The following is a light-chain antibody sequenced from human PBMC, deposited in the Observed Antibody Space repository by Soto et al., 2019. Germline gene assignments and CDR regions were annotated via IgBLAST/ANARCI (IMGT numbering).Light chain of an antibody. CDR3: QQYTTWPYT. J-gene: IGKJ2*01. CDR1: QSVGSN. CDR2: GAS. V-gene: IGKV3-15*01. Sequence: EIVMTQSPATLSVSPGERASLSCRASQSVGSNLAWYQQTAGQAPRLLIYGASTRATGIPARFSGSGSGTEFTLTISSLQSEEFAVYSCQQYTTWPYTFGQGTKLEIK.